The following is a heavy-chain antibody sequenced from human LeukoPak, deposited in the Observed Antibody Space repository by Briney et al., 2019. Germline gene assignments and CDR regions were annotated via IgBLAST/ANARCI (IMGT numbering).Heavy chain of an antibody. CDR2: IYSSGST. CDR1: GGSISSYY. V-gene: IGHV4-4*07. D-gene: IGHD3-10*01. CDR3: ARDLGSMVRGVITSGHFDY. Sequence: SETPSLTCTVSGGSISSYYWSWIRQPAGKGLEWIGRIYSSGSTNYNPSLKSRVTMSVDTSKNQFSLKLSSVTAADTAVYYCARDLGSMVRGVITSGHFDYWGQGTLVTVSS. J-gene: IGHJ4*02.